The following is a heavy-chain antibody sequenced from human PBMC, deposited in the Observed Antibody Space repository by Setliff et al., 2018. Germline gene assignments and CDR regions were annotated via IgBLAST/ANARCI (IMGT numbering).Heavy chain of an antibody. V-gene: IGHV4-34*01. D-gene: IGHD3-3*01. CDR1: GGSSSGYY. Sequence: SETLSLTCAVYGGSSSGYYWSWIRQPPGKGLEWIGEINHSGSTNYNPSLKSRVTISVDTSKNQFSLKLSSVTAADTAVYYCARGKSYDFWSGYPNYYYYYMDVWGKGTTVTVSS. CDR3: ARGKSYDFWSGYPNYYYYYMDV. CDR2: INHSGST. J-gene: IGHJ6*03.